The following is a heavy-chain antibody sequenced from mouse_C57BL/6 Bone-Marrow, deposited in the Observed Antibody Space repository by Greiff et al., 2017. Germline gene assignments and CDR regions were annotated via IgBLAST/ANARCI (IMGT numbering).Heavy chain of an antibody. CDR2: ISDGGSYT. CDR3: ARERGGNYWYFDV. V-gene: IGHV5-4*01. D-gene: IGHD2-1*01. Sequence: EVKLMESGGGLVKPGGSLKLSCAASGFTFSSYAMSWVRQTPEKRLEWVATISDGGSYTYYPDNVKGRFTISRDNAKNNLYLQMSHLKSEDTAMYYCARERGGNYWYFDVWGTGTTVTVSS. J-gene: IGHJ1*03. CDR1: GFTFSSYA.